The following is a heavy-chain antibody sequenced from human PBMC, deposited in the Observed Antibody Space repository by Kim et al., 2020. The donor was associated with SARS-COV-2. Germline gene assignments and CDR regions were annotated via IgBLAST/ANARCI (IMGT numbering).Heavy chain of an antibody. Sequence: GGSLRLSCAASGFTFSSSAMTWVRQAPGKGLEWVSTLSANGYSTYYADSVRGRFIISRDTSKNTLYLQMNSLTAEDTALYYCTAKVMDDYRYWGQGTLVTVSS. V-gene: IGHV3-23*01. CDR1: GFTFSSSA. D-gene: IGHD5-12*01. J-gene: IGHJ4*02. CDR3: TAKVMDDYRY. CDR2: LSANGYST.